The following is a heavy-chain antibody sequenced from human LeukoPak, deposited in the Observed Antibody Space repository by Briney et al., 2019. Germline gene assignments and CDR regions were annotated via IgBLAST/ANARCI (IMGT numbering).Heavy chain of an antibody. CDR1: GFTFSNAW. D-gene: IGHD4-11*01. CDR2: IKSKTDGGTT. V-gene: IGHV3-15*01. CDR3: TTDLTVTTGDY. J-gene: IGHJ4*02. Sequence: PGGSLRLSCAASGFTFSNAWMSWVRQAPGKGLEWVGRIKSKTDGGTTDYAAPVKGRFTISRADSKNTLYLQMNSLKTEDTAVYYCTTDLTVTTGDYWGQGTLVTVSS.